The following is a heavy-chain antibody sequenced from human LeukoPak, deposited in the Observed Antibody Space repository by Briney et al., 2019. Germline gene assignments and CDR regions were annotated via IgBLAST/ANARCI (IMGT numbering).Heavy chain of an antibody. D-gene: IGHD3-3*01. CDR1: GYTFTGYY. V-gene: IGHV1-2*06. CDR3: ARGALRFLEWYPHDY. CDR2: INPNSGGT. Sequence: ASVTVSCKASGYTFTGYYMHWVRQAPGQGLEWMGRINPNSGGTNYAQKFQGRVTMTRDTSISTAYMELSRLRSDDTAVYYCARGALRFLEWYPHDYWGQGTLVTVSS. J-gene: IGHJ4*02.